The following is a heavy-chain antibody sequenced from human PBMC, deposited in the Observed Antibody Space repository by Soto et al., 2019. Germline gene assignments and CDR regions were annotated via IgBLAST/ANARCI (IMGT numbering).Heavy chain of an antibody. J-gene: IGHJ3*02. CDR2: IIPKFGTT. D-gene: IGHD3-10*01. V-gene: IGHV1-69*13. Sequence: SVKVSCKASGGSFSTYGINWVRLAPGQGLEWMGGIIPKFGTTNYAQKFRGRVTITADESTNTAYMELNYLRSEDTAVYYCARDGWSGERRIWGQGTMVTVSS. CDR1: GGSFSTYG. CDR3: ARDGWSGERRI.